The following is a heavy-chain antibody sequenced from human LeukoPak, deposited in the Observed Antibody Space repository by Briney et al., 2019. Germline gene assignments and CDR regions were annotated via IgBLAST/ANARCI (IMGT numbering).Heavy chain of an antibody. Sequence: ASVKVSCKASGYTFTSYDINWVRQATGQGLEWMGWMNPNSGNTGYAQKFQGRVTMTRNTSISTAYMELSSLRSEDTAVYYCARGKRLMIFGVVMSRAEYFQHWGQGTLVTVSS. CDR2: MNPNSGNT. J-gene: IGHJ1*01. D-gene: IGHD3-3*01. CDR1: GYTFTSYD. CDR3: ARGKRLMIFGVVMSRAEYFQH. V-gene: IGHV1-8*01.